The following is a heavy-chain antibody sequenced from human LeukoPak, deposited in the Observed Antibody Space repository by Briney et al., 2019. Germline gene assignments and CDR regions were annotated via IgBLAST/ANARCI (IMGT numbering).Heavy chain of an antibody. D-gene: IGHD5-18*01. CDR2: GDYSGGT. V-gene: IGHV4-39*07. J-gene: IGHJ6*02. CDR3: ARMPLRGYSYGLVGYYYGMDV. Sequence: PSETLSLTCTVSGDSFSSVTDYWAWIRQPPGKGLEWIASGDYSGGTYYNPSLESRVAISADMSKNQFSLKLTSVTGADTAVYYCARMPLRGYSYGLVGYYYGMDVWGQGTTVTVSS. CDR1: GDSFSSVTDY.